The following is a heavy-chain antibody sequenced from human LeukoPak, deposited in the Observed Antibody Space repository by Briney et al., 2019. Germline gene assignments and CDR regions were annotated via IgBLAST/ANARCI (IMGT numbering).Heavy chain of an antibody. CDR1: GGSISSGGYY. V-gene: IGHV4-31*03. CDR3: ARGGFGRYSGAFDI. J-gene: IGHJ3*02. Sequence: SETLSLTCTVSGGSISSGGYYWSWIRQHPGKGLEWIGYIYYSGSTYYNPSLKSRVTISVDTSKNQFSLKLSSVTAADTAVYYCARGGFGRYSGAFDIWGQGTMVTVSS. CDR2: IYYSGST. D-gene: IGHD3-10*01.